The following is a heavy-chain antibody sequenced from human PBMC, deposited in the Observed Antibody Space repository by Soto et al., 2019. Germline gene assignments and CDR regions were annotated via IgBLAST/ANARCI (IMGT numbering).Heavy chain of an antibody. D-gene: IGHD3-22*01. CDR1: GGTFSSYA. V-gene: IGHV1-69*13. CDR2: IIPIFGTA. J-gene: IGHJ4*02. Sequence: ASVKVSCKASGGTFSSYAISWVRQAPGQGLEWMGGIIPIFGTANYAQKFQGRVTITADESTSTAYMELSSLRSEDTAVYYCARGHPDSSGSYRCDYWGQGTLVTVSS. CDR3: ARGHPDSSGSYRCDY.